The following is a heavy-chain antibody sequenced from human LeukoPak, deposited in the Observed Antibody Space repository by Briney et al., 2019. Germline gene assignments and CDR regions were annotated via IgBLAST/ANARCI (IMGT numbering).Heavy chain of an antibody. D-gene: IGHD3-22*01. CDR1: GGSISSGGYY. CDR2: INDSGST. V-gene: IGHV4-31*02. J-gene: IGHJ4*02. CDR3: AREKGKHYYDSSGPFDY. Sequence: SQTMSLARTVYGGSISSGGYYWSWIRQNPGKGLEWFGYINDSGSTYYNPSLKSRVTISVDTSKSQFSLKLSSVTAADTAVYYCAREKGKHYYDSSGPFDYWGQGTLVTVSS.